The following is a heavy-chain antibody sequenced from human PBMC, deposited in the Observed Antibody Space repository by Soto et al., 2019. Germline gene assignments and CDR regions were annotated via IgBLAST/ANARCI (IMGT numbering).Heavy chain of an antibody. D-gene: IGHD3-3*01. V-gene: IGHV1-69*13. CDR3: ARSYDFWRTDAQSYYYDMDA. CDR1: GGTFSSYA. Sequence: ASVKVSCKASGGTFSSYAISWVRQAPGQGLEWMGGIIPIFGTANYAQKFQGRVTITADESTSTAYMELSSLRSEDTSVYYCARSYDFWRTDAQSYYYDMDAWGQGTTVTV. J-gene: IGHJ6*02. CDR2: IIPIFGTA.